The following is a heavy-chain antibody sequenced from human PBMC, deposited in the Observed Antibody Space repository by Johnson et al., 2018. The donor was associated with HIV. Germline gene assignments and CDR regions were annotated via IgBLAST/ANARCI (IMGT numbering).Heavy chain of an antibody. D-gene: IGHD3-16*01. CDR1: GFTFSDYY. J-gene: IGHJ3*02. Sequence: QVQLVESGGGLVKPGGSLRLSCAASGFTFSDYYMSWIRQAPGKGLEWVSYISSSGSTIYYADSVKGRFTISRDKAKNTLHLQMNSLRAEDTAVYYCAREWGIITFGGVIPRNAFDIWGQGTMVTVSS. CDR3: AREWGIITFGGVIPRNAFDI. V-gene: IGHV3-11*04. CDR2: ISSSGSTI.